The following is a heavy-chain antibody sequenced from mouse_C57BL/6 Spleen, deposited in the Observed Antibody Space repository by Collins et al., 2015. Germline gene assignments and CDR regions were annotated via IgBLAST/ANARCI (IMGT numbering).Heavy chain of an antibody. D-gene: IGHD2-3*01. CDR2: IWAGGST. CDR1: GFSLTSYG. V-gene: IGHV2-9*02. J-gene: IGHJ3*01. CDR3: AREIDGYYWFAY. Sequence: QVQLKESGPGLVAPSQSLSITCTVSGFSLTSYGVHWVRQPPGKGLEWLGVIWAGGSTNYNSALMSRLSISKDNSKSQVFLKMNSLQTDDTAMYYCAREIDGYYWFAYWGQGTLVTVSA.